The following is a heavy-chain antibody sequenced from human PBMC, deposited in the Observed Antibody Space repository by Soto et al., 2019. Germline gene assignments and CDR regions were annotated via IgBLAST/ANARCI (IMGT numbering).Heavy chain of an antibody. J-gene: IGHJ4*01. D-gene: IGHD4-17*01. CDR3: APTRYDYGDDAVGY. CDR1: GFIFKMYW. V-gene: IGHV3-23*04. Sequence: EVQLVESGGGLVPPGGSVRLSCAASGFIFKMYWMHWVRQSPGKGLVWISSISGSSSTTYYADSVKGRFTISRDNSKNTVYLHMNTLSTEDTAVYYCAPTRYDYGDDAVGYWGQGTLVTVSS. CDR2: ISGSSSTT.